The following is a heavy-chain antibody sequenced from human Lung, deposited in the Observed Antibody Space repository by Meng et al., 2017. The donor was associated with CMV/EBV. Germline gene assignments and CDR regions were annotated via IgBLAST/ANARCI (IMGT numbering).Heavy chain of an antibody. J-gene: IGHJ2*01. CDR2: IQSGGRIK. Sequence: LIFSNDAMYWVRQAAGKGLEWVAFIQSGGRIKYYAESVKGRLTISRDNSKDTLYLQMNGLRPEDTALYYCAKDPRRLIPSPINWYFDLWGRGTLVTVSS. CDR1: LIFSNDA. D-gene: IGHD4-17*01. V-gene: IGHV3-30*02. CDR3: AKDPRRLIPSPINWYFDL.